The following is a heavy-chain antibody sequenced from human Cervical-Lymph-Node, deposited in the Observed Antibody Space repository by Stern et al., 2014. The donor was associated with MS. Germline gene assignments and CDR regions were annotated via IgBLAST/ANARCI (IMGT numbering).Heavy chain of an antibody. V-gene: IGHV5-51*01. Sequence: EVQLVQSGAVVKEPGESLTISCKGSGFSFTGSWIGWVRQMPGKGLEWMGIIYPGDSDTRYSPSFQGRVTISADKSTTPAYLQWSSLEASDTATYYCARSAEFDYWGQGTLVTVSS. D-gene: IGHD1-14*01. CDR1: GFSFTGSW. CDR2: IYPGDSDT. J-gene: IGHJ4*02. CDR3: ARSAEFDY.